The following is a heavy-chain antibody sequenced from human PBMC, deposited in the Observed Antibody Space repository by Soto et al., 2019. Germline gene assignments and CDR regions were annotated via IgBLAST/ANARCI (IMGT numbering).Heavy chain of an antibody. CDR2: IDYSGRT. J-gene: IGHJ6*02. V-gene: IGHV4-59*01. D-gene: IGHD3-22*01. CDR1: GGSFSSYY. Sequence: SETLFLTCTVSGGSFSSYYWSWIRQSPGKGLEWIGHIDYSGRTNYSPSFKSRVTISVDTSKNQVSLKLNSVTAADTGVYYCARDYYYDSRGHPGAYYYGMDVWGPGTTVTVSS. CDR3: ARDYYYDSRGHPGAYYYGMDV.